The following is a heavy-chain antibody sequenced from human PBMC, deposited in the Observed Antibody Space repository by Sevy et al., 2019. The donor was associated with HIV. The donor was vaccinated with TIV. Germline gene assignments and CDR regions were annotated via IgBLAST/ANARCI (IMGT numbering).Heavy chain of an antibody. Sequence: GGSLRLSCAASGFTVNSNYMTWVRQAPGKGLEGVAYVRNDGSNKYYADSVRDRFTISRDSPKNTLYLQMNSLRDEDTAIYYCARGRKTTEEWLEELDYYYGLDVWGQGTTVTVSS. J-gene: IGHJ6*02. D-gene: IGHD2-8*01. V-gene: IGHV3-30*02. CDR2: VRNDGSNK. CDR3: ARGRKTTEEWLEELDYYYGLDV. CDR1: GFTVNSNY.